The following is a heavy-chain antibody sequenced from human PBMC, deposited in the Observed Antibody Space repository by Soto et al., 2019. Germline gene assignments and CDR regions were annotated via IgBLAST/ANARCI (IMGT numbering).Heavy chain of an antibody. D-gene: IGHD4-4*01. J-gene: IGHJ4*02. Sequence: PGGSLRLSCAASGFSFNFYVMTWVRQAPGKGLAWVSGMSGSGGHIYYADSVKGRFTVSRDNSNSTLYLQMNSLRAEDTAVYYCARAVTQYFDSWGQGSLVTVSS. CDR3: ARAVTQYFDS. CDR1: GFSFNFYV. V-gene: IGHV3-23*01. CDR2: MSGSGGHI.